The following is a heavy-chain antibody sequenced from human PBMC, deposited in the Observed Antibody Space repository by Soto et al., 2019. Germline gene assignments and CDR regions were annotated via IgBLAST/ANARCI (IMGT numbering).Heavy chain of an antibody. Sequence: SETLSLTCTVSGGSLSGGSYYWNWIRQPPGKQMEWIGYIYDSGATKYNPSLKSRVTISQDTSKNQFSLKMNSVTPSDTAVYYCARDWGPYWFDPWGQGILVTVSS. CDR1: GGSLSGGSYY. J-gene: IGHJ5*02. V-gene: IGHV4-61*01. D-gene: IGHD3-16*01. CDR2: IYDSGAT. CDR3: ARDWGPYWFDP.